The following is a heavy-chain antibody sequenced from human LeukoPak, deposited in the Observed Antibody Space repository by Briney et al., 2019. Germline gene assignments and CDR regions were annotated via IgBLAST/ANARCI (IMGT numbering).Heavy chain of an antibody. D-gene: IGHD3-3*01. CDR2: INADGSST. CDR3: ARGSGYYGNWFDP. J-gene: IGHJ5*02. Sequence: GGPLRLSCAASGFTFSSYWGHWVRQAPGKGLVWVSRINADGSSTSYADSVKGRFTISRDNAKNTLYLQMNSLRAEDTAVYYCARGSGYYGNWFDPWGQGTLVTVSS. V-gene: IGHV3-74*01. CDR1: GFTFSSYW.